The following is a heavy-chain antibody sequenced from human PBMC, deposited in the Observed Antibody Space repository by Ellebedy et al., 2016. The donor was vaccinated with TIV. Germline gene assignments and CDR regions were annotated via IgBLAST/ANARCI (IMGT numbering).Heavy chain of an antibody. CDR2: ISWHSGTI. J-gene: IGHJ5*02. D-gene: IGHD3-10*02. Sequence: LSLTCAASGFMFADYAMHWVRQAPGKGLEWVSGISWHSGTIGYADSVKGRFTISRANAKNSLYLQMNSLRAEDTAVYYCAGIADVRFDPWGQGTLVSVSS. CDR3: AGIADVRFDP. V-gene: IGHV3-9*01. CDR1: GFMFADYA.